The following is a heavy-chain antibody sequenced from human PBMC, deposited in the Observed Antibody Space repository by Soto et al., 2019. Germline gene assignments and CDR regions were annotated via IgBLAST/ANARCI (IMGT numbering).Heavy chain of an antibody. D-gene: IGHD3-22*01. J-gene: IGHJ4*02. CDR1: GFTFSSYA. Sequence: GGSLRLSCAASGFTFSSYAISWVRQAPGKGLESVPAISGSRGTPSYAAYVQGRFTSSRDNSKNTLYLQMNSRRAEDTAVYFCAKEDSSGYYRPWDYFDYWGQGTLVTVSS. CDR3: AKEDSSGYYRPWDYFDY. CDR2: ISGSRGTP. V-gene: IGHV3-23*01.